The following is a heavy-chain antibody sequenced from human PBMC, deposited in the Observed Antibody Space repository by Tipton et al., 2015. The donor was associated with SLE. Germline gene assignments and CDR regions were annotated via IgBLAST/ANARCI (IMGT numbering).Heavy chain of an antibody. CDR1: GGSFSGYY. Sequence: LSLTCAVYGGSFSGYYWSWIRQPPGKGLEWIGEINHSGSTNYNPSLKSRVTISADTSKNQFSLKLSSVTAADTAVYYCARHRLGKRWLQFEAFDIWGQGTMVTVSS. J-gene: IGHJ3*02. V-gene: IGHV4-34*01. CDR2: INHSGST. CDR3: ARHRLGKRWLQFEAFDI. D-gene: IGHD5-24*01.